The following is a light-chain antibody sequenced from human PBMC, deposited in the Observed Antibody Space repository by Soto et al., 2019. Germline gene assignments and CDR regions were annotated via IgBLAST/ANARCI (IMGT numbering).Light chain of an antibody. J-gene: IGKJ1*01. V-gene: IGKV1-39*01. CDR2: AAS. Sequence: DIQMTQSPSSLSASIGDRVTITCRASQTVNTYLHWYQQKPGKAPKLLIYAASNLQSGVPSRFSGSGSGTNFTLTIASLQPDDFATYYCQQYETFSGTFGPGTKV. CDR3: QQYETFSGT. CDR1: QTVNTY.